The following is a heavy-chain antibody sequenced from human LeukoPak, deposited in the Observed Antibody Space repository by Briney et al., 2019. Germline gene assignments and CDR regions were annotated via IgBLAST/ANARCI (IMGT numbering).Heavy chain of an antibody. D-gene: IGHD6-13*01. CDR1: GFTFSSYS. V-gene: IGHV3-48*04. CDR2: ISSSSSTI. Sequence: PGGSLRLSCAASGFTFSSYSMNWVRQAPGKGLEWVSYISSSSSTIYYADSVKGRFTISRDNAKNSLYLQMNSLRAEDTAVYYCARDRWSSWSSFDYWGQGTLVTVSS. CDR3: ARDRWSSWSSFDY. J-gene: IGHJ4*02.